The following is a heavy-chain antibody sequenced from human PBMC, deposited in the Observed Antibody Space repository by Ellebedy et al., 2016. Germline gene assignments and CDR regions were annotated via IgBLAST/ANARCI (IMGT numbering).Heavy chain of an antibody. J-gene: IGHJ3*02. CDR2: IYYSGST. CDR1: GGSISSYY. CDR3: AGQHPTIFGVAYHDAFDI. Sequence: SETLSLTCTVSGGSISSYYWSWIRQPPGKGLEWIGYIYYSGSTNYNPSLKSRVTISVDTSKNQFSLKLSSVTAADTAVYYCAGQHPTIFGVAYHDAFDIWGQGTMVTVSS. D-gene: IGHD3-3*01. V-gene: IGHV4-59*08.